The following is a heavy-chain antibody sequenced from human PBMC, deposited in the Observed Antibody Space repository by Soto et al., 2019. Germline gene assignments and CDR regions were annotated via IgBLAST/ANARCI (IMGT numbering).Heavy chain of an antibody. CDR1: GGSISSDGYY. J-gene: IGHJ4*02. V-gene: IGHV4-31*03. CDR2: IYYSGST. D-gene: IGHD2-21*02. Sequence: SETLSLTCTVSGGSISSDGYYWSWIRQHPGKGLEWIGYIYYSGSTYYNPSLKSRVTISVDTSKNQFSLKLSSVTAADTAVYYCARGCGGDCYSGDWGQGTLVTVSS. CDR3: ARGCGGDCYSGD.